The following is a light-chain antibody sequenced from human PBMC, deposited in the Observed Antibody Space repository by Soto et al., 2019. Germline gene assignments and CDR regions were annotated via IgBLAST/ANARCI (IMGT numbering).Light chain of an antibody. CDR1: SSDVGAYDY. CDR2: DVS. J-gene: IGLJ3*02. V-gene: IGLV2-14*01. CDR3: SSYTTSRSVV. Sequence: QSALTQPASVSGSPGQWITISCTGTSSDVGAYDYVSWYQQNPGKAPILIIYDVSKRPSGVSNRFSGSKSGNTASLTISGLQAEDETDYYCSSYTTSRSVVFGGGTKLTVL.